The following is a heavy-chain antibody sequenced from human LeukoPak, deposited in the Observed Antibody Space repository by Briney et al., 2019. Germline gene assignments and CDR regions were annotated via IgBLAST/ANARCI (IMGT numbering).Heavy chain of an antibody. CDR3: ARTSSVASWFDP. V-gene: IGHV4-59*08. CDR1: GGSISSYY. J-gene: IGHJ5*02. D-gene: IGHD3-22*01. CDR2: ISYSGST. Sequence: SETLSLTCTVSGGSISSYYWSWIRQPPEKELEWIGYISYSGSTNYNPSLKSRVTISEDTSKNQFSLNLTSVTAADTAVYYCARTSSVASWFDPWGQGTLLTVSS.